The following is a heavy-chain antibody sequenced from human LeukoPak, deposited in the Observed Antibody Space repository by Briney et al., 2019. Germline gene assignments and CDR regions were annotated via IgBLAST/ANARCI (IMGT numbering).Heavy chain of an antibody. CDR2: IYYSGST. V-gene: IGHV4-39*01. J-gene: IGHJ4*02. Sequence: SETLSLTCTVSRGSISSSSYYWGWIRQPPGGGLEWIGNIYYSGSTYYNPSLKSRVTISVDTSKHQFSLKLSSMTAADTAVYYCARHLKRGITIFGVVLGAVDYWGQGTLVTVSS. CDR1: RGSISSSSYY. CDR3: ARHLKRGITIFGVVLGAVDY. D-gene: IGHD3-3*01.